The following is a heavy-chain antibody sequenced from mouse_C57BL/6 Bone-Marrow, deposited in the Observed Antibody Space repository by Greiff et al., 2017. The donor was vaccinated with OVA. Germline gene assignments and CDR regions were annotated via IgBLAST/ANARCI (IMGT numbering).Heavy chain of an antibody. J-gene: IGHJ4*01. CDR1: GYSFTDYN. Sequence: EVQLQQSGPELVKPGASVKISCKASGYSFTDYNMTWVKQSHGKSLEWIGVINPNYGTTSYNQKFKGKATLTVDQSSSTTYMQLNSLTSEDSAVYYCARIPYSNCHYYAMDYWGQGTSVTVSS. V-gene: IGHV1-39*01. CDR2: INPNYGTT. CDR3: ARIPYSNCHYYAMDY. D-gene: IGHD2-5*01.